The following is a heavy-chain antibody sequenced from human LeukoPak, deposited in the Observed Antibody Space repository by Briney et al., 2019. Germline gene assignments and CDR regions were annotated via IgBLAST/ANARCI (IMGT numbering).Heavy chain of an antibody. D-gene: IGHD6-13*01. CDR2: ISYDGSNK. J-gene: IGHJ4*02. CDR1: GFTFSSYG. V-gene: IGHV3-30*03. Sequence: PGRSLRLSCAASGFTFSSYGMPWVRQAPGKGLEWVAVISYDGSNKYYADSVKGRFTISRDNSKNTLYLQMNSLRAEDTAVYYCARARSSSWYVGGDYFDYWGQGTLVTVSS. CDR3: ARARSSSWYVGGDYFDY.